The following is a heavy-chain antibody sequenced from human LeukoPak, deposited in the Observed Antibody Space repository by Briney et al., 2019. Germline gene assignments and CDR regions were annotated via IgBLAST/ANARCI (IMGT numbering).Heavy chain of an antibody. CDR1: GFTVSSNY. CDR3: ARGPVTRFEI. J-gene: IGHJ3*02. CDR2: IYSGGTT. D-gene: IGHD4-17*01. V-gene: IGHV3-53*01. Sequence: GGSLRLSCAASGFTVSSNYMSWVRQAPGKGPEWVSVIYSGGTTYYADSVRGRFTFSRDNSNSTLYLQMNSLRAEDTAVYYCARGPVTRFEIWGQGTMVTVSS.